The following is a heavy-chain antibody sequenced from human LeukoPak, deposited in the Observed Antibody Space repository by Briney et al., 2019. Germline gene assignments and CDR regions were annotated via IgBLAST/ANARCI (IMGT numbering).Heavy chain of an antibody. CDR1: GGSISSGSYY. Sequence: SETLSLTCTVSGGSISSGSYYWSWIRQPAGKGLEWIGRIYTSGSTNYNPSLKSRVTISVGTSKNQFSLKLSSVTAADTAVYYCARDYRWFDPWGQGTLVAVSS. D-gene: IGHD1-14*01. J-gene: IGHJ5*02. V-gene: IGHV4-61*02. CDR3: ARDYRWFDP. CDR2: IYTSGST.